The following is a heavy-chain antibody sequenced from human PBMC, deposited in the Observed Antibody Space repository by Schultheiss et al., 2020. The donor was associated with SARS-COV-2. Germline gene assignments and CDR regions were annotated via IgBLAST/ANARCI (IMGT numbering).Heavy chain of an antibody. CDR1: GFSLSTSGMC. CDR2: IDWDDDK. V-gene: IGHV2-5*08. J-gene: IGHJ5*01. Sequence: SGPTLVKPTQTLTLTCTFSGFSLSTSGMCVSWIRQPPGKALEWLALIDWDDDKRYSPSLKSRLTITKDTSKNQVVLTMTNMEPVDTATYFCAHRHYDHVWGSYRYTSDWFDSWGQGLLVTVSS. CDR3: AHRHYDHVWGSYRYTSDWFDS. D-gene: IGHD3-16*02.